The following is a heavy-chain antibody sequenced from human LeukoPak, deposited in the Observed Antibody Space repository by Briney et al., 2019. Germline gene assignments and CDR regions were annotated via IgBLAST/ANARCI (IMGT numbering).Heavy chain of an antibody. J-gene: IGHJ4*02. CDR3: ARDGPHYCSGGSCYSDY. Sequence: ASVKVSCKASGYTFTSYGISWVRQAPGQGPEWMGWISAYNGNTNYAQKLQGRVTMTTDTSTSTAYMELRSLRSDDTAVYYCARDGPHYCSGGSCYSDYWGQGTLVTVSS. D-gene: IGHD2-15*01. V-gene: IGHV1-18*04. CDR1: GYTFTSYG. CDR2: ISAYNGNT.